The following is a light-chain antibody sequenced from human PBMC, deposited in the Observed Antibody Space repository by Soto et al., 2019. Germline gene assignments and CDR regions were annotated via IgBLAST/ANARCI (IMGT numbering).Light chain of an antibody. CDR1: ESVSSN. CDR3: QQYNNWSV. J-gene: IGKJ4*01. Sequence: EIVMTQSPATLSVSPGERATLSCRASESVSSNLAWYQQKPGQAPRLLISRASIRATGIPASFSGSGSGTEFTLTISSLQSEDFAVYYCQQYNNWSVFGGGTKVEIK. CDR2: RAS. V-gene: IGKV3-15*01.